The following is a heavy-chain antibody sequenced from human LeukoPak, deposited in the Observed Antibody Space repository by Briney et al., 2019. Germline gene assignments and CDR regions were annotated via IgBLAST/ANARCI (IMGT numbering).Heavy chain of an antibody. CDR1: GFTFDDYA. V-gene: IGHV3-43*02. D-gene: IGHD1-1*01. J-gene: IGHJ6*03. CDR3: ARDGAWTRLTNYYYYMDV. Sequence: GSLRLSCAASGFTFDDYAMHWVRQAPGKGLEWVSLISGDGGSTYYAGSVKGRFTISRDNAKNSLYLQMNSLRAEDTAVYYCARDGAWTRLTNYYYYMDVWGKGTTVTVSS. CDR2: ISGDGGST.